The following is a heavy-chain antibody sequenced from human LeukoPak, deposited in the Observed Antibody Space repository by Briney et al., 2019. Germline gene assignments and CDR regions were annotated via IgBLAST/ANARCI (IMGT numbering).Heavy chain of an antibody. D-gene: IGHD2-2*01. CDR1: GYTFTSYG. J-gene: IGHJ5*02. CDR3: ARAPVVPAAVSWFDP. Sequence: ASVKVSCKASGYTFTSYGISWVRQAPGQGLEWMGWISAYNGNTNYAQKLQGRVTMTTDTSTSTAYMELRSLRSDDTAVYYCARAPVVPAAVSWFDPWGQGTLVTVSS. V-gene: IGHV1-18*01. CDR2: ISAYNGNT.